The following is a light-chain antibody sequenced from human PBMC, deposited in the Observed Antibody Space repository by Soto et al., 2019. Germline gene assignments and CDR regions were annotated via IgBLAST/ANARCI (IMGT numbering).Light chain of an antibody. CDR1: QSVSIL. V-gene: IGKV3-20*01. J-gene: IGKJ5*01. CDR3: QQYGNSPPGT. Sequence: EMVMTQSPATLSVSPGERATVYFRASQSVSILLAWYQQRRGLPPRLLIYGASNRATGIPDRFSGSGSGADFTLTIRRLEPEDFAVYFCQQYGNSPPGTFGQGTRLEIK. CDR2: GAS.